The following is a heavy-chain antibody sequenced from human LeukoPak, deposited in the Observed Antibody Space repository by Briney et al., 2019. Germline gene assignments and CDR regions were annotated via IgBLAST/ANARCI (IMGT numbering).Heavy chain of an antibody. CDR2: ISGSGGST. J-gene: IGHJ3*02. CDR1: GFTFGSYA. D-gene: IGHD3-10*01. CDR3: AMPPRGMVRATIFDI. V-gene: IGHV3-23*01. Sequence: GGSLRLSCAASGFTFGSYAMSWVRQAPGKGLEWVSAISGSGGSTYYADSVKGRFTISRDNSKNTLYLQMNSLRAEETAVYYCAMPPRGMVRATIFDIWGQGTMVTVSS.